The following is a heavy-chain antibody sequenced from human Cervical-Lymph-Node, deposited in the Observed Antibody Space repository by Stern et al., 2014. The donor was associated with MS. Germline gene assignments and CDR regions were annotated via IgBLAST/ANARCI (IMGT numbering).Heavy chain of an antibody. D-gene: IGHD1-1*01. CDR2: ISPLLGTV. V-gene: IGHV1-69*01. Sequence: VQLVESGAEVKRPGSSVKVSCKASGGTLSDYSITWVRQAPGPGLEWRGGISPLLGTVNYAQKFQGRVTISADLTTSTAYMELSGLRFDDTAVYYCARIGRASYYDYWGQGTLVTVSS. CDR3: ARIGRASYYDY. J-gene: IGHJ4*02. CDR1: GGTLSDYS.